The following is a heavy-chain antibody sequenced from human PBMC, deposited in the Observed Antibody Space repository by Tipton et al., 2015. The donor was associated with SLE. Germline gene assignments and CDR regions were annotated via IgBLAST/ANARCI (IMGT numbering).Heavy chain of an antibody. CDR2: MYSTGNT. CDR3: ARHRAAEMATPYFDF. D-gene: IGHD5-24*01. V-gene: IGHV4-39*07. J-gene: IGHJ4*02. Sequence: PGLVKPSETLSLSCSVSGGSITTSSYYWGWIRQPPGKGLEWIGNMYSTGNTYYNPSLQSRVTISGDTSKNQFFLTLTSVTAADTAIYYCARHRAAEMATPYFDFWGQGTLVTVSS. CDR1: GGSITTSSYY.